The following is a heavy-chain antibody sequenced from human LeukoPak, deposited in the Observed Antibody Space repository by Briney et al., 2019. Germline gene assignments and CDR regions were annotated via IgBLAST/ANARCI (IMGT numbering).Heavy chain of an antibody. Sequence: ASVKVSCKASGYTFTSYAMNWVRQAPGQGLEWMGWINTNTGNPTYAQGFTGRFVFSLDTSVSTAYLQISSLKAEDTAVYYCAREGGVRGVIISSWFNPWGQGTLVTVSS. V-gene: IGHV7-4-1*02. J-gene: IGHJ5*02. CDR2: INTNTGNP. CDR3: AREGGVRGVIISSWFNP. CDR1: GYTFTSYA. D-gene: IGHD3-10*01.